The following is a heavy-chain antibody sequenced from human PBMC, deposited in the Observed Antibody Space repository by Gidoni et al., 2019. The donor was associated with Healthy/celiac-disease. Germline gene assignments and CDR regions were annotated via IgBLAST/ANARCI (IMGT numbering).Heavy chain of an antibody. J-gene: IGHJ4*02. Sequence: EVQLLESGGGLVQPGGSLRLACAASGFTLSIYAMSWVRQAPGKGLDWVSAISGGCGSTYYADSVKGRFTISRDNSKNTLYLQMNSLRAEDTAVYYCAKGSRRDGYNFDYWGQGTLVTVSS. CDR3: AKGSRRDGYNFDY. V-gene: IGHV3-23*01. CDR1: GFTLSIYA. CDR2: ISGGCGST. D-gene: IGHD5-12*01.